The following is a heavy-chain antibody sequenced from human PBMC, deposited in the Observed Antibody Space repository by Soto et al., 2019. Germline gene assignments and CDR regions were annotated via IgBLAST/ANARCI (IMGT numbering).Heavy chain of an antibody. CDR2: IKQDGSEK. Sequence: GGSLRLSCAASGFTFSSYWMSWVRQALGKGLEWVANIKQDGSEKYYVDSVKGRFTISRDNAKNSLYLQMNSLRAEDTAVYYCARNLCSGGSCYSPYYYYYMDVWGKGTTVTVSS. J-gene: IGHJ6*03. V-gene: IGHV3-7*01. CDR3: ARNLCSGGSCYSPYYYYYMDV. D-gene: IGHD2-15*01. CDR1: GFTFSSYW.